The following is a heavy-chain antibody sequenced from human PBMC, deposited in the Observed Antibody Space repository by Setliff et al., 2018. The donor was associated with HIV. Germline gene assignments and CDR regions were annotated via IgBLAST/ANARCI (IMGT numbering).Heavy chain of an antibody. Sequence: RLSCAASGFTFSSNNLNWVRQAPGKGLEWVSYISSSSSTIYYADSVKGRFTISRDNAKNSLYLQMNSLRAEDTAVYYCARAWDGYSYGYYYWGQGTLVTVSS. V-gene: IGHV3-48*01. D-gene: IGHD5-18*01. CDR1: GFTFSSNN. CDR3: ARAWDGYSYGYYY. CDR2: ISSSSSTI. J-gene: IGHJ4*02.